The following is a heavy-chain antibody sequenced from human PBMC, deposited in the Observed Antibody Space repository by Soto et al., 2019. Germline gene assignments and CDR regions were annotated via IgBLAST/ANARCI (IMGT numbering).Heavy chain of an antibody. CDR2: TXYXGXT. Sequence: SETLPLTGSVSGGSISSGCYYWSWIRQPPGKXLXWXXXTXYXGXTXXXXSLKSRLIISIDTSKNQFSLKVGSVTAADTAVYYCASSSLYGMDVWGQGTTVTVSS. CDR1: GGSISSGCYY. CDR3: ASSSLYGMDV. J-gene: IGHJ6*02. V-gene: IGHV4-30-4*01.